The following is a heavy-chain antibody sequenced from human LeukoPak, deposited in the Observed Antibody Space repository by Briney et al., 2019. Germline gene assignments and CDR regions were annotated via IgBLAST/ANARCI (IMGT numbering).Heavy chain of an antibody. Sequence: PGGSLRLSCAASGFTFNSYSMNWVRQAPGKGLEWVSSISSTSTYIYYADSVKGRFTISRDNAKNSLYLQMNSLRAEDTAVYYCAKESFSSWYKGPDYWGQGTLVTVSS. V-gene: IGHV3-21*01. CDR3: AKESFSSWYKGPDY. CDR1: GFTFNSYS. J-gene: IGHJ4*02. D-gene: IGHD6-13*01. CDR2: ISSTSTYI.